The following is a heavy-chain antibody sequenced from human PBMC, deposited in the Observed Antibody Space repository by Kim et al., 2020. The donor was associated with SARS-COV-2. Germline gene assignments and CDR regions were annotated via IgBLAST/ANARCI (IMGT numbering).Heavy chain of an antibody. CDR3: ARERRQYYYDSSGYPDY. D-gene: IGHD3-22*01. J-gene: IGHJ4*02. V-gene: IGHV3-11*06. Sequence: EKGRFTISRDNAKNSLSLQMNSLRAEDTAVYYCARERRQYYYDSSGYPDYWGQGTLVTVSS.